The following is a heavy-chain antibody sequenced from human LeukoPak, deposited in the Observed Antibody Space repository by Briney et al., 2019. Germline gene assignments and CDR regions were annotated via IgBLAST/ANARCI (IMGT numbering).Heavy chain of an antibody. CDR1: GYIFTTYW. V-gene: IGHV5-51*01. J-gene: IGHJ4*02. Sequence: GESLKISCQISGYIFTTYWIAWVRQMPGKGLEWMGVIYPADSDTKYSPSFQGQVTFSVDKSISTAYLQWNSLKASDPAIYYCARRPAFYFDYWGQGTLVTVSS. CDR3: ARRPAFYFDY. D-gene: IGHD6-6*01. CDR2: IYPADSDT.